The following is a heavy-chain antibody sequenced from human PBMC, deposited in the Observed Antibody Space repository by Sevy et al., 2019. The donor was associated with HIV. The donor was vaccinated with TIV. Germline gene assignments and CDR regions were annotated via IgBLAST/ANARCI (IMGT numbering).Heavy chain of an antibody. CDR2: IYTSGST. CDR3: AGRIAVAAFDY. J-gene: IGHJ4*02. Sequence: SETLSLTCTVSGGSFSSSSYHWNWIRQPAGRGLEWIGRIYTSGSTNYNPSLKSRVTMSVDTSKNQFSLKLSSVTAADTAVYYCAGRIAVAAFDYWGQRNLVTVSS. V-gene: IGHV4-61*02. CDR1: GGSFSSSSYH. D-gene: IGHD6-19*01.